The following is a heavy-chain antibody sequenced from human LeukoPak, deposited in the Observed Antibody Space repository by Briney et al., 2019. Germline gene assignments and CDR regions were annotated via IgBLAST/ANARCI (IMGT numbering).Heavy chain of an antibody. CDR2: IYYSGST. V-gene: IGHV4-59*01. CDR3: ARDHIAAAGSLGFFDY. J-gene: IGHJ4*02. CDR1: GGSISRYY. D-gene: IGHD6-13*01. Sequence: PSETLSLTCTVCGGSISRYYWSWIRQPPGKGLEWIGYIYYSGSTNYNPSLTSRVTISVGASKNQFSVKLSSVTGADTAVYYCARDHIAAAGSLGFFDYWGKGTLVTVSS.